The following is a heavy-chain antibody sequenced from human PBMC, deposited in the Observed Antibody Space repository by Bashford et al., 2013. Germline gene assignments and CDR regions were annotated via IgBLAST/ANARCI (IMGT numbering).Heavy chain of an antibody. D-gene: IGHD6-6*01. J-gene: IGHJ4*02. Sequence: VRQAPGKGLEWVSYISSSSSTIYYADSVKGRFTISRDNAKNSLYLQMNSLRDEDTAVYYCARIAARPAWGQGTLVTVSS. CDR3: ARIAARPA. CDR2: ISSSSSTI. V-gene: IGHV3-48*02.